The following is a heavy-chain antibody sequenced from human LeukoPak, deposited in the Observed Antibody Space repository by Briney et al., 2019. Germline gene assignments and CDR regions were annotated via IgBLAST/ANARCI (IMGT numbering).Heavy chain of an antibody. V-gene: IGHV4-30-2*01. Sequence: SSETLSLTCTVSGGSISSGGYYWSWIRQPPGKGLEWIGYIYHSGSTYYNPSLKSRVTISVDRSKNQFSLKLSSVTAADTAVYYCARSAPGIAARLVDYWGQGTLVTVSS. CDR2: IYHSGST. J-gene: IGHJ4*02. CDR3: ARSAPGIAARLVDY. CDR1: GGSISSGGYY. D-gene: IGHD6-6*01.